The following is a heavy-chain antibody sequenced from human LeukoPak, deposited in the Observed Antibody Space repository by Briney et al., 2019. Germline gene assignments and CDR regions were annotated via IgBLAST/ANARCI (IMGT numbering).Heavy chain of an antibody. Sequence: AGPTLVNPTQTLTPTCTFSGFSLSTSGMCVSWIRQPPGKALEGLAIIEWDDDKYYSTSLKTRLTISKDTSKNQVVLTMTNMDPVDTATYYCARTSGCSSTMVRGVIPNYYFDYWGQGTLVTVSS. CDR3: ARTSGCSSTMVRGVIPNYYFDY. CDR1: GFSLSTSGMC. J-gene: IGHJ4*02. V-gene: IGHV2-70*01. CDR2: IEWDDDK. D-gene: IGHD3-10*01.